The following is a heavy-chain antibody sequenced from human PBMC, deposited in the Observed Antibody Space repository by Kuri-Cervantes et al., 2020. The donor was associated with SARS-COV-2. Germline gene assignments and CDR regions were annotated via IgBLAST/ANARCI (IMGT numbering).Heavy chain of an antibody. CDR3: ARAAEYYDSSGYYPIFFDY. Sequence: ESLKISCAVSGSSFSSSYYWGWIRQPPGKGLEWIGSIYHTGRTYYNPSLKSRVTISADTSKNQFSLQLNSVTPEDTAVYYCARAAEYYDSSGYYPIFFDYWGQGTLVTVSS. J-gene: IGHJ4*02. V-gene: IGHV4-38-2*01. D-gene: IGHD3-22*01. CDR1: GSSFSSSYY. CDR2: IYHTGRT.